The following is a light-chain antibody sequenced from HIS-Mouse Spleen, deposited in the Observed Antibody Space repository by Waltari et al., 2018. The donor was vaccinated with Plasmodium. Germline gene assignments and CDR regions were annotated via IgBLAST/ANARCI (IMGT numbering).Light chain of an antibody. CDR2: WAS. J-gene: IGKJ2*01. V-gene: IGKV4-1*01. CDR1: KSDLYSSNNNNY. CDR3: QQYYSTPPYT. Sequence: DIVMTQSPDSLAVSLGDRATINCTSSKSDLYSSNNNNYLAWYQQKPGQPPKLLIYWASTRESGVPDRFSGSGSGTDFTLTISSLQAEDVAVYYCQQYYSTPPYTFGQGTKLEIK.